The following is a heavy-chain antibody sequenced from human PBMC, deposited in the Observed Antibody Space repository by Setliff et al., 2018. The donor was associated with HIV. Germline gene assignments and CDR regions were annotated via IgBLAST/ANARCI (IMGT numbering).Heavy chain of an antibody. J-gene: IGHJ4*02. V-gene: IGHV1-2*02. CDR2: INPNSGGP. CDR3: ATAKEHWLTEGGFDF. CDR1: GYRFNTYG. D-gene: IGHD6-19*01. Sequence: GASVKVSCKASGYRFNTYGISWVRQAPGQGLECVGWINPNSGGPNYAQKFQGRVTMTRDTSISTAYMELNRLTFDDTAVYYCATAKEHWLTEGGFDFWGQGTLVTVSS.